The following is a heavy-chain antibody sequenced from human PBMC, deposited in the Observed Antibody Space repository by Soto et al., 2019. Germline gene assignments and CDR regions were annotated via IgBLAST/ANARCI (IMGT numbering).Heavy chain of an antibody. CDR3: ARDSETNGYSYDYFDY. D-gene: IGHD5-18*01. V-gene: IGHV3-30*04. CDR1: GFTFSTYA. J-gene: IGHJ4*02. CDR2: ISYDGSNT. Sequence: GGSLRLSWAASGFTFSTYAMHRVRQAPGKGLEWVAVISYDGSNTYYADSVKGRFTISRDNSKNTLYVQMNSLRTEDSAVYYCARDSETNGYSYDYFDYWGQGTLVTVSS.